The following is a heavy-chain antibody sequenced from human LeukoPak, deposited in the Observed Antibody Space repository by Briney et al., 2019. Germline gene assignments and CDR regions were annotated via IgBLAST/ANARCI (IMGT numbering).Heavy chain of an antibody. J-gene: IGHJ5*02. CDR3: ARVFRGRFDP. V-gene: IGHV3-7*04. Sequence: GGSLRLSCAASGFTFSNAWMSWVRQAPGKGLEWVANIKQDGSEKYYVDSVKGRFTISRDNAKNSLYLQMNSLRAEDTAVYYCARVFRGRFDPWGQGTLVTVSS. CDR1: GFTFSNAW. CDR2: IKQDGSEK.